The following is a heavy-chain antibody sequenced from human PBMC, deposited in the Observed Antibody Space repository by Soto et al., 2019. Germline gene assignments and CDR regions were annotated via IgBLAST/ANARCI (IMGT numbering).Heavy chain of an antibody. CDR1: GFTFSSYG. V-gene: IGHV3-30*18. Sequence: PGGSLRLSCAASGFTFSSYGMHWVRQAPGKGLEWVAVISYDGSNKYYADSVKGRFTISRDNSKNTLYLQMNSLRAEDTTVYYCAKDFPLQNTNCFDPWGQGTLVTVS. CDR2: ISYDGSNK. D-gene: IGHD4-4*01. J-gene: IGHJ5*02. CDR3: AKDFPLQNTNCFDP.